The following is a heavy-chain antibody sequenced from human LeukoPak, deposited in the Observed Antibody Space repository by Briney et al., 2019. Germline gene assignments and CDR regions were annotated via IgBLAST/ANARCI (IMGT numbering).Heavy chain of an antibody. J-gene: IGHJ6*02. D-gene: IGHD3-10*01. CDR1: GCSVSSGKYY. V-gene: IGHV4-61*02. Sequence: SETLSLTCTVSGCSVSSGKYYWSWIRQPAGKGLEWIGRIYTSGSTNYNPSLKRRVTISIDTSKNQFSLKLSSVTAAGTAVYYCATLRGVEDNMVVLGQGTTVTVSS. CDR3: ATLRGVEDNMVV. CDR2: IYTSGST.